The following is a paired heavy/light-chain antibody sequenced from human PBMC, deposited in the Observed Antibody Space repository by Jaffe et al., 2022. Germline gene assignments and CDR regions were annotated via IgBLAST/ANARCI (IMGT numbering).Light chain of an antibody. CDR3: GTWDSSLSAEWV. V-gene: IGLV1-51*02. CDR2: ENN. CDR1: SSNIGNNY. Sequence: QSVLTQPPSVSAAPGQKVTISCSGSSSNIGNNYVSWYQQLPGTAPKLLIYENNKRPSGIPDRFSGSKSGTSATLGITGLQTGDEADYYCGTWDSSLSAEWVFGGGTKLTVL. J-gene: IGLJ3*02.
Heavy chain of an antibody. D-gene: IGHD3-3*01. CDR2: IYWNDDK. Sequence: QITLKESGPTLVKPTQTLTLTCTFSGFSLSTSGVGVGWIRQPPGKALEWLALIYWNDDKRYSPSLKSRLTITKDTSKNQVVLTMTNMDPVDTATYYCAHRRRDYDFWSGYSIGWEDWFDPWGQGTLVTVSS. V-gene: IGHV2-5*01. CDR1: GFSLSTSGVG. J-gene: IGHJ5*02. CDR3: AHRRRDYDFWSGYSIGWEDWFDP.